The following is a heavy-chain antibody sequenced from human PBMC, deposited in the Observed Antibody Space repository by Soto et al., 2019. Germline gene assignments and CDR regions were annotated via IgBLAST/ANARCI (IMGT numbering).Heavy chain of an antibody. CDR2: IKQDGSEK. CDR1: GFTFSSYW. Sequence: EVQLVESGGGLVQPGGSLRLSCAASGFTFSSYWMSWVRQAPGKGLEWVANIKQDGSEKYYVDSVKGRFTISRDNAKNSLYLQMNSLRAEDTAVYYCASPRAHDYGDPHPYAFDIWGKGTMVTVSS. D-gene: IGHD4-17*01. V-gene: IGHV3-7*01. CDR3: ASPRAHDYGDPHPYAFDI. J-gene: IGHJ3*02.